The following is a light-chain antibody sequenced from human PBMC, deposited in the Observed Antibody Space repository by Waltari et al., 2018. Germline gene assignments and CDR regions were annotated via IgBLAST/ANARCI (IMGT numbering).Light chain of an antibody. CDR1: SRDVGVHNS. CDR2: EVS. CDR3: CSYTSNSFSYV. V-gene: IGLV2-14*01. Sequence: QSALTQPASVSGSPGQSIAISCTGTSRDVGVHNSFPWYQQHPGKAPKLYIYEVSKRPPGVSNRFSGSKSGNTASLTISGLQAEDEADYYCCSYTSNSFSYVFGTGTKVTVL. J-gene: IGLJ1*01.